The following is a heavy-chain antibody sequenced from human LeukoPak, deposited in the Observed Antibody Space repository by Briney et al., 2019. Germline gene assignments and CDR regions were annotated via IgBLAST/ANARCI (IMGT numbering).Heavy chain of an antibody. CDR2: ISGSGGST. CDR1: GFTFSSYA. D-gene: IGHD6-13*01. V-gene: IGHV3-23*01. CDR3: AKEAPVIAVAGHYYYYGMDV. J-gene: IGHJ6*02. Sequence: PGGSLRLSCAASGFTFSSYAMSWVRQAPGKGLEWVSVISGSGGSTYYADSVKGRFTISRDNSKNTLYLQMNSLRAEDTAVYYCAKEAPVIAVAGHYYYYGMDVWGQGTTVTVTS.